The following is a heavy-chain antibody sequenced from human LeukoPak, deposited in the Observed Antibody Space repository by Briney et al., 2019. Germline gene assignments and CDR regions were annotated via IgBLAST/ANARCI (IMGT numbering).Heavy chain of an antibody. Sequence: ASVKVSCKASGYTFTSYDINWVRQAPGQGLEWMGIINPSGGSTSYAQKFQGRVTMTRDMSTSTVYMELSSLRSEDTAVYYCARELGQLGDWGQGTLVTVSS. CDR2: INPSGGST. CDR1: GYTFTSYD. V-gene: IGHV1-46*01. CDR3: ARELGQLGD. J-gene: IGHJ4*02. D-gene: IGHD6-6*01.